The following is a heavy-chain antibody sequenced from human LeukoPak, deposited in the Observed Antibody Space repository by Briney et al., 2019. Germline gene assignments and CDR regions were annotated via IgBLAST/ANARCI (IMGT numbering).Heavy chain of an antibody. Sequence: SQTLSLTCTVSGGFISSGGYYWSWIRQPPGKGLEWIGYIYHSGSTYYNPSLKSRVTISVDRSKNQFSLKLSSVTAADTAVYYCARGGGLIVVVPAGIDYWGQGTLVTVSS. J-gene: IGHJ4*02. V-gene: IGHV4-30-2*01. CDR1: GGFISSGGYY. CDR3: ARGGGLIVVVPAGIDY. CDR2: IYHSGST. D-gene: IGHD2-2*01.